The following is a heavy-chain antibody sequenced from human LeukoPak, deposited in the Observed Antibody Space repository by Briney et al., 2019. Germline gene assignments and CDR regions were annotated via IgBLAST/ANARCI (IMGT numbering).Heavy chain of an antibody. CDR2: IYHSGST. Sequence: PSETLSLTCTVSGYSISSGYYWGWIRPPPGKGLEWIGSIYHSGSTYYNPSLKSRVTISVDTSKNQFSLKLSSVTAADTAVYYCASSPMVRGVIIGFDPWGQGTLVTVSS. D-gene: IGHD3-10*01. CDR1: GYSISSGYY. V-gene: IGHV4-38-2*02. CDR3: ASSPMVRGVIIGFDP. J-gene: IGHJ5*02.